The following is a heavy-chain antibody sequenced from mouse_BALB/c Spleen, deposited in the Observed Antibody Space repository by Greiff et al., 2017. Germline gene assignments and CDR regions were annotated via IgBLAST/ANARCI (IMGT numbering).Heavy chain of an antibody. CDR1: VYTFTSYF. CDR2: INPSNGGI. CDR3: TRFAVPYAMDY. J-gene: IGHJ4*01. D-gene: IGHD1-1*01. V-gene: IGHV1S81*02. Sequence: QVQLQQSGAELVKPGASVRLSCKASVYTFTSYFMYWVKQRPGQGLEWIGEINPSNGGINFNGKFKSKATLTVDKSSSTAYMQLSSLTSEASAVYYCTRFAVPYAMDYWGQGTSVTVSA.